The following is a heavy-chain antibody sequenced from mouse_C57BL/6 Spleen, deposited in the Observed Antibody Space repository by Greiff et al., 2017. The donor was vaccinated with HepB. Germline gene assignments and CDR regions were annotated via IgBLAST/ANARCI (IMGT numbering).Heavy chain of an antibody. D-gene: IGHD1-1*01. CDR3: AREGITTVVGNFDV. V-gene: IGHV1-81*01. J-gene: IGHJ1*03. Sequence: QVQLQQSGAELARPGASVKLSCKASGYTFTSYGISWVKQRTGQGLEWIGEIYPRSGNTYYNEKFKGKATLTADQSSSTAYMELRSLTSEDSAVYFCAREGITTVVGNFDVWGTGTTVTVSS. CDR2: IYPRSGNT. CDR1: GYTFTSYG.